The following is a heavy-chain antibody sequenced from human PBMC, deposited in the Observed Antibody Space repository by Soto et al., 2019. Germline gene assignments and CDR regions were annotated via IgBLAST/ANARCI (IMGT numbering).Heavy chain of an antibody. D-gene: IGHD3-10*01. CDR1: GGSISSSSYY. J-gene: IGHJ6*02. V-gene: IGHV4-39*01. CDR2: IYYSGST. Sequence: SETLSLTCTVSGGSISSSSYYWGWIRHPPGKGLEWIGSIYYSGSTYYNPSLKSRVTISVDTSKNQFSLKLSSVTAADTAVYYCAANYYGSGRVWFGYYSYGMDVWGQGTTVTSP. CDR3: AANYYGSGRVWFGYYSYGMDV.